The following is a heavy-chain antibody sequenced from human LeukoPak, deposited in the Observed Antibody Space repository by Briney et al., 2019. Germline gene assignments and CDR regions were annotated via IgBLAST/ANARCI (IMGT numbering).Heavy chain of an antibody. V-gene: IGHV1-46*01. CDR2: INPSGGST. D-gene: IGHD6-19*01. CDR1: GGTFSSYA. J-gene: IGHJ1*01. Sequence: ASVKVSCKASGGTFSSYAISWVRQAPGQGLEWMGIINPSGGSTSYAQKFQGRVTMTRDTSTSTVYMELSSLRSEDTAVYYCASGGWLLYFQHWGQGTLVTVSS. CDR3: ASGGWLLYFQH.